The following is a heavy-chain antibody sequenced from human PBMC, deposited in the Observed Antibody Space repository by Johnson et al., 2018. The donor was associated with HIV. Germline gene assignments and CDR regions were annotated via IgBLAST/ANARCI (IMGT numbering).Heavy chain of an antibody. D-gene: IGHD3/OR15-3a*01. Sequence: EVQLVESGGGLIQPGGSLRLSCAASGFTVSSNYMSWVRQAPGKGLEWVANIKPDGSDKYYEASVQGRFTISRDNAKNSLYLQINNLRAEDTAVYYCATRGVTDWGGAFDIWGQGTMLTVSS. CDR3: ATRGVTDWGGAFDI. J-gene: IGHJ3*02. CDR2: IKPDGSDK. CDR1: GFTVSSNY. V-gene: IGHV3-7*01.